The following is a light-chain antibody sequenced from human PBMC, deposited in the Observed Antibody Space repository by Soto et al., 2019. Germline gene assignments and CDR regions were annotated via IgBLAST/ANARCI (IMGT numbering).Light chain of an antibody. CDR3: SSYTSSNSLV. J-gene: IGLJ3*02. CDR2: SND. Sequence: QSVLTQSPSASGTPGQRVSISCSGSTSNIGTNTVSWYQHVPGTAPKLLIYSNDQRPSAVPGRFSGSKSGTSASLAISGLLSEDEADYHCSSYTSSNSLVFGGGTKLTVL. CDR1: TSNIGTNT. V-gene: IGLV1-44*01.